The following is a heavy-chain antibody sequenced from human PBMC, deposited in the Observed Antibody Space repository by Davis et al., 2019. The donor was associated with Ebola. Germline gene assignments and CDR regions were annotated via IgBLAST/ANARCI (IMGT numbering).Heavy chain of an antibody. D-gene: IGHD3-22*01. CDR1: GFTFSSYE. CDR2: ISSSGSTI. Sequence: PSETLSLTCAASGFTFSSYEMNWVRQAPGKGLEWVSYISSSGSTIYYADSVKGRFTISRDNAKNSLYLQMNSLRAEDTAVYYCARRSDYYDSSGYRGRYYYYGMDVWGQGTTVTVSS. V-gene: IGHV3-48*03. J-gene: IGHJ6*02. CDR3: ARRSDYYDSSGYRGRYYYYGMDV.